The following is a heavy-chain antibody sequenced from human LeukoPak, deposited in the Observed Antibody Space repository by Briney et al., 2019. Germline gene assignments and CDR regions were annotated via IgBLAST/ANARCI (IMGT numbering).Heavy chain of an antibody. CDR3: ARDLGSGWYEYFDY. V-gene: IGHV1-18*01. CDR1: GYTFTSYG. CDR2: ISAYNGNT. Sequence: AASVKVSCKASGYTFTSYGISWVRQAPGQGLEWMGWISAYNGNTNYAQKLQGRVTMTTDTSTSTAYMELRSLRSDDTAVYYCARDLGSGWYEYFDYWGQGTLVTVSS. D-gene: IGHD6-13*01. J-gene: IGHJ4*02.